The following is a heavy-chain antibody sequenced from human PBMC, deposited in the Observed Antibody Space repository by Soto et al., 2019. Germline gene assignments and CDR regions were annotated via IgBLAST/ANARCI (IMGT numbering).Heavy chain of an antibody. CDR2: SYTSGST. D-gene: IGHD6-19*01. Sequence: PSETLSLTCTASGGSISSYYWSWILQPAGKGLEWIGRSYTSGSTNYNPSLKSRVTMSVDTSKNQFSLKLSSVTAADTAVYYCARGRYSSGLYGMDVWGQGTTVTVSS. CDR3: ARGRYSSGLYGMDV. CDR1: GGSISSYY. J-gene: IGHJ6*02. V-gene: IGHV4-4*07.